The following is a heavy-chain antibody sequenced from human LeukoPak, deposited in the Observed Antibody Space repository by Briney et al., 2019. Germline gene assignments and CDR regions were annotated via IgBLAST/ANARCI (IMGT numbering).Heavy chain of an antibody. J-gene: IGHJ4*02. CDR2: IYSGGST. D-gene: IGHD3-16*01. CDR1: GFTVSSNY. Sequence: PGGSLRLSYAASGFTVSSNYMSWVRQAPGKGLEWVSVIYSGGSTYYADSVKGRFTISRDNSKNTLYLQMNNLRAEDTAVYYCARAAIVGPSSAYYFDYWGQGTLVAVSP. V-gene: IGHV3-53*01. CDR3: ARAAIVGPSSAYYFDY.